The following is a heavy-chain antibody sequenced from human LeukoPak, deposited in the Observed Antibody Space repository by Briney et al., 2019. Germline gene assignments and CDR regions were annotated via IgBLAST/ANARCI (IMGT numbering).Heavy chain of an antibody. CDR1: GESFSGFY. CDR3: ARAPSSGAVAGTVDY. CDR2: INHNGST. J-gene: IGHJ4*02. Sequence: PSETLSLTCAVYGESFSGFYWTWIRQPPGKGLEWIGEINHNGSTNYNPSLKSRVTISVHTSKNQFSLRLSSVTAADTAVYYCARAPSSGAVAGTVDYWGQGTLVTVSS. V-gene: IGHV4-34*01. D-gene: IGHD6-19*01.